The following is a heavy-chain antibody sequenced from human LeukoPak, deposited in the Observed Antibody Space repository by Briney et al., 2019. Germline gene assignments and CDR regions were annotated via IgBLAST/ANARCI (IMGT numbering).Heavy chain of an antibody. CDR2: ISYDGSNK. CDR1: GFTFSSYA. D-gene: IGHD7-27*01. J-gene: IGHJ4*02. Sequence: GGSLRLSCAAPGFTFSSYAMHWVRQAPGKGLEWVAVISYDGSNKYYADSVKGRFTISRDNSKNTLYLQMNSLRAEDTAVYYCARDRKLGLYYFDYWGQGTLVTVSS. V-gene: IGHV3-30-3*01. CDR3: ARDRKLGLYYFDY.